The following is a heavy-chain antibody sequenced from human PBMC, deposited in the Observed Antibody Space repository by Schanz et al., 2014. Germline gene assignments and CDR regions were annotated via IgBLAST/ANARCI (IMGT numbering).Heavy chain of an antibody. V-gene: IGHV3-23*01. Sequence: EVQLLESGGGLVQPGGSLRLSCAASGFTFSSYAMSWVRQAPGKGLEWVSAISGSGGSTYYADSVKSRFTISRDNSRNTLYLQMNSLRAEDTALYYCARDRRNADLDYWGQGTLXTVSS. CDR3: ARDRRNADLDY. J-gene: IGHJ4*02. CDR2: ISGSGGST. D-gene: IGHD1-1*01. CDR1: GFTFSSYA.